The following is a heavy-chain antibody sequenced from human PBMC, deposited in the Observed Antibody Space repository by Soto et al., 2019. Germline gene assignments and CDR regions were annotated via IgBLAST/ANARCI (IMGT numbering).Heavy chain of an antibody. CDR2: ISAYNGNT. Sequence: ASVKVSCKASCYTFTSYGISWVRQAPGQGLEWMGWISAYNGNTNYAQKLQGRVTMTTDTSTSTAYVELRSLRSDDTAVYYCIYYYDSSGYPHWGQGTLVTVSS. V-gene: IGHV1-18*04. CDR3: IYYYDSSGYPH. D-gene: IGHD3-22*01. CDR1: CYTFTSYG. J-gene: IGHJ4*02.